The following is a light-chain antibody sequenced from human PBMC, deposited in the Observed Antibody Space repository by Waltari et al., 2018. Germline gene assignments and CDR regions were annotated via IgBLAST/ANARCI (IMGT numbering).Light chain of an antibody. CDR2: GNN. Sequence: QSALTQPPSVSAAPGQKVTISCSGSTSNIGNNYGSWYQHLPGTAPKLLIYGNNKRPSGIPDRFSGSKSGTSATLGITGLQTGDEGDYYCGTWDGSARVFGGGTKLTVL. V-gene: IGLV1-51*01. CDR1: TSNIGNNY. CDR3: GTWDGSARV. J-gene: IGLJ3*02.